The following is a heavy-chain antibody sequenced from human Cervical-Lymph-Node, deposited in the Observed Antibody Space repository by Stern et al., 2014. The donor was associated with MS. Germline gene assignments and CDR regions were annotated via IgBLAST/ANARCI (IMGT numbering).Heavy chain of an antibody. CDR3: VRGIAAAQSGMDV. CDR2: ISSSSSTI. V-gene: IGHV3-48*01. D-gene: IGHD6-13*01. J-gene: IGHJ6*02. CDR1: GFTFSSYS. Sequence: EVQLVESGGGLVQPGGSLRLSCAASGFTFSSYSMNWVRQAPGKGLEWVSYISSSSSTIYYADSVKGRFTISRDNAKNSLYLQMNSLRAEDTAVYYCVRGIAAAQSGMDVWGQGTTVTVSS.